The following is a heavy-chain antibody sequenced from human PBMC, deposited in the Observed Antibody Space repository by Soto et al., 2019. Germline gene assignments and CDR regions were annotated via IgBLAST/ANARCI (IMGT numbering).Heavy chain of an antibody. Sequence: GASVKVSCKASGYTFTSYGISWVRQAPGQGLEWMGWISAYNGNTNYAQKLQGRVTMTTDTSTSTAYMELRSLRSDDTAVYYCAREGGGSIVATITDYYYYGMDVWGQGTTVTVSS. CDR2: ISAYNGNT. J-gene: IGHJ6*02. D-gene: IGHD5-12*01. CDR1: GYTFTSYG. CDR3: AREGGGSIVATITDYYYYGMDV. V-gene: IGHV1-18*01.